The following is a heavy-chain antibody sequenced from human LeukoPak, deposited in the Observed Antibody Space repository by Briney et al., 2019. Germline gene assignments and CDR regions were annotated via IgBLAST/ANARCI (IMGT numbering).Heavy chain of an antibody. J-gene: IGHJ4*02. CDR2: IYYSGST. Sequence: SETLSLTCTVSGGSISGYYWSWIRQPPGRGLEWIGFIYYSGSTNYNPSLKSRVTISEGTSKNQFSLKLTSVTAADTAVYYCARRYSSGWYYFDYWGQGTLVTVSS. CDR3: ARRYSSGWYYFDY. CDR1: GGSISGYY. V-gene: IGHV4-59*08. D-gene: IGHD6-19*01.